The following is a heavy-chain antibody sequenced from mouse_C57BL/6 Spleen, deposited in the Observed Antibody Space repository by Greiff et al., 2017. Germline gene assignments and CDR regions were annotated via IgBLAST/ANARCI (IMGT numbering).Heavy chain of an antibody. CDR3: ARGVYYDVEYDFDY. J-gene: IGHJ2*01. V-gene: IGHV5-17*01. Sequence: EVQVVESGGGLVKPGGSLKLSCAASGFTFSDYGMHWVRQAPEKGLEWVAYISSGSSTIYYADTVKGRFTISRDNAKNTLFLQMTSLRSEDTAMYYCARGVYYDVEYDFDYWGQGTTLTVSS. CDR2: ISSGSSTI. D-gene: IGHD2-4*01. CDR1: GFTFSDYG.